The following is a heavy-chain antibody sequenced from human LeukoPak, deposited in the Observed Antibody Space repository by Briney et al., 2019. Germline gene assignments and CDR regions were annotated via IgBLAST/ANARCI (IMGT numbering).Heavy chain of an antibody. CDR1: GGSISSHY. Sequence: SETLSLTCSVSGGSISSHYWSWIRQPPGKGLEWIGYIYYSGSTNYNPSLKSRVTISVDTSKNQFSLKLSSVTAADTAVYYCARVSVAAALIHYWGQGTLVTVSS. D-gene: IGHD6-13*01. V-gene: IGHV4-59*11. CDR3: ARVSVAAALIHY. J-gene: IGHJ4*02. CDR2: IYYSGST.